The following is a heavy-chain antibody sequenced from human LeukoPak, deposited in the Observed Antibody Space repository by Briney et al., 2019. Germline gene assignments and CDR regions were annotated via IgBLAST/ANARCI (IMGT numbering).Heavy chain of an antibody. Sequence: GGSLRRSCAASGFTFSSYWMHWVRQAPGKGLVWVSHINSDGTSVSYADSVKGRFTISRDNAKNSLYLQMNSLRVEDTAVYYCARGGIAARFAYWGQGPRVTASS. V-gene: IGHV3-74*01. D-gene: IGHD6-6*01. CDR2: INSDGTSV. CDR1: GFTFSSYW. CDR3: ARGGIAARFAY. J-gene: IGHJ1*01.